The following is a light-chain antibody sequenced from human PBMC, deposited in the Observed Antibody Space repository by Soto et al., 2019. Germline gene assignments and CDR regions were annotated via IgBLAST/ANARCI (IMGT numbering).Light chain of an antibody. CDR2: RNN. V-gene: IGLV1-47*01. J-gene: IGLJ2*01. CDR1: SSNIGSNY. Sequence: QSVLTQPPSASGAPGQRVTISCSGSSSNIGSNYVYWYQQLPGTAPKLLIYRNNQRRSGVPDRFSGSKSGTSVSLAISGLQAEDEADYYCSSYAGSNNYVFGGGTKLTVL. CDR3: SSYAGSNNYV.